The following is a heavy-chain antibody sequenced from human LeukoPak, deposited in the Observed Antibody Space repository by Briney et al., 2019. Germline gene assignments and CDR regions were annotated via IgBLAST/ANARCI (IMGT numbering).Heavy chain of an antibody. D-gene: IGHD3-10*01. CDR2: IKQDGSEK. J-gene: IGHJ5*02. Sequence: GGSLRLSCAASEFSVGSNYMTWVRQAPGKGLEWVANIKQDGSEKYYVDSVKGRFTISRDNAKNSLYLQMNSLRAEDTAVYYCAREMVHYYGSGIHKGEGNWFDPWGQGTLVTVSS. V-gene: IGHV3-7*01. CDR1: EFSVGSNY. CDR3: AREMVHYYGSGIHKGEGNWFDP.